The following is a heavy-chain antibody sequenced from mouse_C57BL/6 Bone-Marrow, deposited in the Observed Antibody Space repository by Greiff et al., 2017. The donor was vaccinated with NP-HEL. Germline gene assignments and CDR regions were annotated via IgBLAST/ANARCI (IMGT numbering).Heavy chain of an antibody. CDR1: GFTFSGYG. CDR2: ISSGSSTT. D-gene: IGHD1-1*01. Sequence: EVQLVESGGGLVKPGGSLKLSCAASGFTFSGYGMHWVRQAPEKGLEWVAYISSGSSTTYYAETVKGRFTLSRDNAKNTLYLQMTSLRSEDTAVYYCADGSSYVAMDYWGQGTSVTVSS. CDR3: ADGSSYVAMDY. V-gene: IGHV5-17*01. J-gene: IGHJ4*01.